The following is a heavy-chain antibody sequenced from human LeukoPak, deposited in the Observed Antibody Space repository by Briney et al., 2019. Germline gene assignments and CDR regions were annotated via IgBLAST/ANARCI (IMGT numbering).Heavy chain of an antibody. CDR2: IYPTGST. CDR3: ARAYSSSWYWNWFDP. J-gene: IGHJ5*02. V-gene: IGHV4-38-2*02. D-gene: IGHD6-13*01. Sequence: SETLSLTCTVSGYSISSGYYWGWIRQPPGQGLEWIGNIYPTGSTYYNPSLKSRVTISVDTSKNQFSLKVSSVSAADTAVYYCARAYSSSWYWNWFDPWGQGTLVTVSS. CDR1: GYSISSGYY.